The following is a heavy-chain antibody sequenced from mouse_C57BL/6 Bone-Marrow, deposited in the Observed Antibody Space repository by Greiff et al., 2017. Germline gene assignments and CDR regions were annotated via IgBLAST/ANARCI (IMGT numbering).Heavy chain of an antibody. J-gene: IGHJ3*01. CDR1: GFNIKDDY. D-gene: IGHD3-1*01. V-gene: IGHV14-4*01. Sequence: VQLQQSGAELVRPGASVKLSCTASGFNIKDDYMHWVKQRPEQGLEWIGWIDPENGDTEYASKFQGKATITADTSSNTAYLQLSSLTSEDTAVYYCTNSWAWFAYWGQGTLVTVSA. CDR3: TNSWAWFAY. CDR2: IDPENGDT.